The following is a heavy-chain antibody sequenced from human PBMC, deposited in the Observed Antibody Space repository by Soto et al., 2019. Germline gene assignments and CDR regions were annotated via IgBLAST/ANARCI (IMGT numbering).Heavy chain of an antibody. Sequence: PSETLSLTCTVSGGSISSYYWSWIRQPPGKGLEWIGYIYYSGSTNYNPSLKSRVTISVDTSKNQFSLKLSSVTAADTAVYYCARGRTTTVTTLTYFDYCGQATLVTVSS. CDR1: GGSISSYY. D-gene: IGHD4-17*01. CDR3: ARGRTTTVTTLTYFDY. CDR2: IYYSGST. V-gene: IGHV4-59*01. J-gene: IGHJ4*02.